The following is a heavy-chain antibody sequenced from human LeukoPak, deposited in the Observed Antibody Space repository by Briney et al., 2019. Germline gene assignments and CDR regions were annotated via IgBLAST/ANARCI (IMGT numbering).Heavy chain of an antibody. CDR2: ISSSTSYI. V-gene: IGHV3-21*01. Sequence: GGSLRLSCAASGFTFSSYAMSWVRQAPGKGLEWVSSISSSTSYIYYADSVKGRFTISRDNAKNSLYLQMNSLRAEDTAVYYCARISLSSDAFDIWGQGTMVTVSS. CDR1: GFTFSSYA. J-gene: IGHJ3*02. D-gene: IGHD2-15*01. CDR3: ARISLSSDAFDI.